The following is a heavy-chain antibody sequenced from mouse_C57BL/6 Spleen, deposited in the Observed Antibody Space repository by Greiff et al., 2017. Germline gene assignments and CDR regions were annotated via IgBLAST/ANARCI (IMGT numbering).Heavy chain of an antibody. V-gene: IGHV1-78*01. CDR3: AREGGYDYDLFAY. J-gene: IGHJ3*01. CDR2: IYPRDGST. Sequence: VQLQQSDAELVKPGASVKISCKVSGYTFTDHTIHWMKQRPEQGLEWIGYIYPRDGSTKYNEKFKGKATLTADKSSSTAYMQLNSLTSEDSAVXFCAREGGYDYDLFAYWGQGTLVTVSA. D-gene: IGHD2-4*01. CDR1: GYTFTDHT.